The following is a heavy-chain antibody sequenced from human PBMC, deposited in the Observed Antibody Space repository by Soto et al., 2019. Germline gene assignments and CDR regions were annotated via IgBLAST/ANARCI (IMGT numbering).Heavy chain of an antibody. V-gene: IGHV3-48*02. Sequence: GGSLRLSCAASGFTFSSYSMNWVRQAPGKGLEWVSYISSSSSTIYYADSVKGRFTISRDNAKNSLYLQMNSLRDEDTAVYYCARGDFDDSSSWYRNPEATPSADGSFDYWGQGTLVTVSS. CDR2: ISSSSSTI. CDR1: GFTFSSYS. D-gene: IGHD6-13*01. J-gene: IGHJ4*02. CDR3: ARGDFDDSSSWYRNPEATPSADGSFDY.